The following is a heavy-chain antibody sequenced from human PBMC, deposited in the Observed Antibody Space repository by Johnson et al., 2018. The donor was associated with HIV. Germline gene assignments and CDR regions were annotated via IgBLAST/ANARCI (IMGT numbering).Heavy chain of an antibody. D-gene: IGHD1-26*01. CDR1: GFTVSSNY. CDR2: IYSGGNT. CDR3: VRGGATSYDAFDI. Sequence: VQLVESGGGVVRPGGSLRLSCAASGFTVSSNYMSWVRQPPGKGLEWVSVIYSGGNTYYADSVKGRFTISRDNSKNTLYLQMNSLRVGDTAVYYCVRGGATSYDAFDIWGQGTMVTVSS. V-gene: IGHV3-53*03. J-gene: IGHJ3*02.